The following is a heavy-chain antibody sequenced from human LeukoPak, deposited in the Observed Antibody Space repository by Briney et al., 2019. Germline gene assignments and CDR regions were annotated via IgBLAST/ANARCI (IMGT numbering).Heavy chain of an antibody. Sequence: ASEKVSCKASGYSFTSYGISWVRQAPGQGLEWMGWISAYNGNTNYAQRLQGRVTMTTDTSTSTAYMELRSLTSDDAAVYYCARVPSGGPFDYWGQGTLVTVSS. D-gene: IGHD2-15*01. V-gene: IGHV1-18*01. CDR3: ARVPSGGPFDY. CDR2: ISAYNGNT. J-gene: IGHJ4*02. CDR1: GYSFTSYG.